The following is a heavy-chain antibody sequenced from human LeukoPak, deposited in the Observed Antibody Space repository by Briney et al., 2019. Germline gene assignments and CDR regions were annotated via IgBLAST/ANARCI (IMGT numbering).Heavy chain of an antibody. CDR2: IKSKADDETE. Sequence: GGSLKLSCVASGFTFSNAWMNWVRQAPGKGLEWVGRIKSKADDETEDYISPVKGRFTISRDDSKNALYLEMNSLKTEDTAIYYCTADWTPSPWKCSDSCGSTRDALDSWGQGTLVTVS. V-gene: IGHV3-15*01. CDR3: TADWTPSPWKCSDSCGSTRDALDS. J-gene: IGHJ3*02. D-gene: IGHD3-22*01. CDR1: GFTFSNAW.